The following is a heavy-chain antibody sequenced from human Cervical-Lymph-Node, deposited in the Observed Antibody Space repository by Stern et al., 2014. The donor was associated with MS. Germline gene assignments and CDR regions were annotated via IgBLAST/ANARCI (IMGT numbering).Heavy chain of an antibody. J-gene: IGHJ3*02. CDR3: ARSIAGYGDFNHSAFDI. Sequence: QVQLMQSGAEVKKPGASVRVSCQASGYSFTTYAIHWVRQAPGQRLEWMGWITPGNGNTRYSQKFQGRVSVVRDTSASTAYVELSSLTFEDTAVYYCARSIAGYGDFNHSAFDIWGQGTMVTVSS. CDR2: ITPGNGNT. D-gene: IGHD4-17*01. V-gene: IGHV1-3*01. CDR1: GYSFTTYA.